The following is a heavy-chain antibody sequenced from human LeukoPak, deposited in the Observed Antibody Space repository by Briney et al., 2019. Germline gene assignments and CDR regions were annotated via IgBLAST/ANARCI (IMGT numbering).Heavy chain of an antibody. J-gene: IGHJ6*03. CDR2: ISYDGSNK. Sequence: GGSLRLSCAASGFTFSSYGMHWVRQAPGKGLEWVAVISYDGSNKYYADSVKGRFTISRDNSKNTLYLQMNSLRAEDTAVYYCAKAESDYYYYMDVWGKGTTVTVSS. CDR3: AKAESDYYYYMDV. CDR1: GFTFSSYG. V-gene: IGHV3-30*18.